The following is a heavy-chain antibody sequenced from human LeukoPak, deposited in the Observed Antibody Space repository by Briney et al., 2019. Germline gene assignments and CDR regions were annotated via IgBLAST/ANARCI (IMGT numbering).Heavy chain of an antibody. CDR3: ARAASWLLLRRRAFDI. Sequence: PSETLSLTCTVSGGSISSSSYYWGWIRQPPGKGLEWIGSIYYSGSTYYNPSLKSRVTISVDTSKNQFSLKLSSVTAADTAVYYCARAASWLLLRRRAFDIWGQGTMVTVSS. D-gene: IGHD3-22*01. V-gene: IGHV4-39*07. J-gene: IGHJ3*02. CDR2: IYYSGST. CDR1: GGSISSSSYY.